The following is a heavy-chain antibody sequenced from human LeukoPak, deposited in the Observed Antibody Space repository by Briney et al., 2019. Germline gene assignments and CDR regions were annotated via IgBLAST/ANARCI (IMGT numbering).Heavy chain of an antibody. V-gene: IGHV3-23*01. CDR3: AKEGDDILTGYWYFDY. Sequence: GGSLRLSCAASGFNFSSYAMSWVRQAPGKGLEWVSAISGSGGSTYYADSVKGRFTISRDNSKNTLSLQMNSLRAEDTAVYYCAKEGDDILTGYWYFDYWGQGTLVTVSS. CDR1: GFNFSSYA. CDR2: ISGSGGST. J-gene: IGHJ4*02. D-gene: IGHD3-9*01.